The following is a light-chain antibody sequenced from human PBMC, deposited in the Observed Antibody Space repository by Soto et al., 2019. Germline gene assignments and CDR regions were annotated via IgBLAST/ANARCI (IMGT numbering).Light chain of an antibody. J-gene: IGKJ1*01. CDR2: DAS. CDR1: QTVSITY. CDR3: QQYGSSGT. V-gene: IGKV3-20*01. Sequence: VLTQSPGTLSLSPGESATLSCRASQTVSITYLTWYQQKPGQAPRLLIYDASNRATGIPVRFSGSGSGTDFTLTISRLEPEDFAVYYCQQYGSSGTFGQGTKVDIK.